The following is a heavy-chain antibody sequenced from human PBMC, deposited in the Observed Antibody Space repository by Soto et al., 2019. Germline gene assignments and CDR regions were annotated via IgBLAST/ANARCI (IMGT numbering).Heavy chain of an antibody. CDR3: ARASYGDYVKVDY. Sequence: QVQLVQSGAEVKKPGSSVKVSCKASGGTFSSYTISWVRQAPGQGIEWMGRIIPILGIANYAQKFQGRVTITADKSTSTAYMELSSLRSEDTAVYYCARASYGDYVKVDYWGQGTLVTVSS. V-gene: IGHV1-69*02. J-gene: IGHJ4*02. CDR2: IIPILGIA. CDR1: GGTFSSYT. D-gene: IGHD4-17*01.